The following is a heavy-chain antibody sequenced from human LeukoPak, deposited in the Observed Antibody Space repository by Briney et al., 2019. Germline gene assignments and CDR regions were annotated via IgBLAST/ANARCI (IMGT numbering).Heavy chain of an antibody. CDR3: ATDPGGGRWWALQY. CDR1: GFTFSGYS. V-gene: IGHV3-48*01. Sequence: GGSLRLSCAASGFTFSGYSMNWVRQAPGKGLEWFSYISSSSSTIHYADSVKGRFTISRDNVKNSLFLQMDSLRVEDTGVYYCATDPGGGRWWALQYWGQGTLAIVSS. J-gene: IGHJ4*02. CDR2: ISSSSSTI. D-gene: IGHD2-21*01.